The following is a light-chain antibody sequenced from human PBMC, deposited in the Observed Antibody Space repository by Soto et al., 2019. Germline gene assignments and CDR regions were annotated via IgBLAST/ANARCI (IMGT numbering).Light chain of an antibody. CDR2: ANN. J-gene: IGLJ3*02. Sequence: QSVLTQPPSVSGTPGQRVTISCSGSSSNIGSGNVNLYQQLPGTAPIHLIYANNYQPSEVPARVSASKSGTSASLAISGRRSEDEDEYYCAAWDDIRNGHGVFGGGTKLTVL. V-gene: IGLV1-44*01. CDR1: SSNIGSGN. CDR3: AAWDDIRNGHGV.